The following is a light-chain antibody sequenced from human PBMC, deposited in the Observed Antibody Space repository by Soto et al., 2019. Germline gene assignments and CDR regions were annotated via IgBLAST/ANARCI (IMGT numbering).Light chain of an antibody. CDR3: QTWGTRV. J-gene: IGLJ3*02. CDR2: LNSDGSH. CDR1: SGHSSYT. Sequence: QPVLTQSPSASASLGASVKLTCTLSSGHSSYTIACHQQQPEKGPRYLMKLNSDGSHRKGDGIPDRFSGSSSGAERYLTISSLQSEDEADYYCQTWGTRVFGGGTKVTVL. V-gene: IGLV4-69*01.